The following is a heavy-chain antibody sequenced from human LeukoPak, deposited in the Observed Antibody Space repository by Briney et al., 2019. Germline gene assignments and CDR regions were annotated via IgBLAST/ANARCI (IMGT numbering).Heavy chain of an antibody. V-gene: IGHV4-39*01. CDR3: ARQAVAGYYFDY. D-gene: IGHD6-19*01. CDR2: IYYSGST. J-gene: IGHJ4*02. CDR1: GGSITSSDHY. Sequence: SENLSLTCTVSGGSITSSDHYWGWIRQPPGKGLEWIGSIYYSGSTYYNPSLKSRVTISVDTSKNQFSLKLSSVTAADTAVYYCARQAVAGYYFDYWGQGTLVTVSS.